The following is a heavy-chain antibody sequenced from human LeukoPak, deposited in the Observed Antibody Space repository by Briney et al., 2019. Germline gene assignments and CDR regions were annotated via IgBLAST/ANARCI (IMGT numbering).Heavy chain of an antibody. J-gene: IGHJ4*02. D-gene: IGHD3-22*01. CDR2: ISYSGST. CDR3: ARLPFYDSSGYYPFDY. V-gene: IGHV4-59*08. Sequence: SETLSLTCTVSGGSISNYYWSWIRQPPGKGLEWIGYISYSGSTNYSPSLKSRVTISVDTSKNQFSLKLRTVTAADTAVYYCARLPFYDSSGYYPFDYWGQGTLVTVSS. CDR1: GGSISNYY.